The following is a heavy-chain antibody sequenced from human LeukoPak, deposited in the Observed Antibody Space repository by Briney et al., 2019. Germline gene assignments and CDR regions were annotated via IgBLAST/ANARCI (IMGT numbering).Heavy chain of an antibody. CDR1: GLTFSSDW. D-gene: IGHD2-8*01. V-gene: IGHV3-74*01. CDR3: AREDCTIGAVCSSLLDH. Sequence: GGSLRLSCAASGLTFSSDWMYWVRQVPGKGLVWISRINSDASTINYADSVKGRFTISRDNAKNTLYLQMNNLRAEDTAVYYCAREDCTIGAVCSSLLDHWGRGTLVTVSS. J-gene: IGHJ4*02. CDR2: INSDASTI.